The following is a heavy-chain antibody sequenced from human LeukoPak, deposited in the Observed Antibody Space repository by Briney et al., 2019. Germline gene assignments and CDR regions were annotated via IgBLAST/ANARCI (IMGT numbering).Heavy chain of an antibody. CDR1: GYSFTSYW. CDR2: IYPGDSDT. D-gene: IGHD3-10*01. J-gene: IGHJ4*02. Sequence: GESLKISCKGSGYSFTSYWIGWVRQMPGKGLEWMGIIYPGDSDTRYSPSFQGQVTISADKSISTAYLQWSSLNAPDTAMYYCARSSIGRYYYGSGRYPPLDYWGQGTLVTVSS. CDR3: ARSSIGRYYYGSGRYPPLDY. V-gene: IGHV5-51*01.